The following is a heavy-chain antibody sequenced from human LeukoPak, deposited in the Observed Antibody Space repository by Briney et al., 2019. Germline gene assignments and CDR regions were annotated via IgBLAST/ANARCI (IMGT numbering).Heavy chain of an antibody. CDR2: INPSGGST. V-gene: IGHV1-46*01. J-gene: IGHJ4*02. CDR3: PRRKAGAGMSLGLDY. CDR1: GYTFTSYY. Sequence: GASVKVSGKASGYTFTSYYMHWGRQAPGQGLEWMGIINPSGGSTSYAQKFQGRVTMTRDPSTSTVYMELSSLRSEDTAVYYCPRRKAGAGMSLGLDYWGQGTLVTVSS. D-gene: IGHD3-10*01.